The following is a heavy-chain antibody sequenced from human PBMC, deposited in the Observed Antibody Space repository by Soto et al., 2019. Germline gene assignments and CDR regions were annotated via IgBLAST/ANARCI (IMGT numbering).Heavy chain of an antibody. CDR2: ISYDGSNK. CDR3: ARDGAVAGTFGYYYYGMDV. D-gene: IGHD6-19*01. CDR1: GFTFSNYA. J-gene: IGHJ6*02. Sequence: GGSLRLSCAASGFTFSNYAMHWVRQAPGKGLEWVAVISYDGSNKYYADPVKGRFTISRDNSKNTLYLQMNSLRAEDTAVYYCARDGAVAGTFGYYYYGMDVWGQGTTVTVSS. V-gene: IGHV3-30-3*01.